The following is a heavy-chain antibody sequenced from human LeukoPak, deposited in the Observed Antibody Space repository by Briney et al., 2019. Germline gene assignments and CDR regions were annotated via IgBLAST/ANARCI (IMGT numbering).Heavy chain of an antibody. CDR3: AKTLGYNYGYVEN. V-gene: IGHV3-23*01. Sequence: GGSLRLSCAASGCTFSSYVMSWVRQAPGKGLEWVSAVSGSGGNTHDADSVRGRFTISRDNSKNTLYLQMNSLRAEDTAVYYCAKTLGYNYGYVENWGQGTLVTVSS. CDR2: VSGSGGNT. CDR1: GCTFSSYV. D-gene: IGHD5-18*01. J-gene: IGHJ4*02.